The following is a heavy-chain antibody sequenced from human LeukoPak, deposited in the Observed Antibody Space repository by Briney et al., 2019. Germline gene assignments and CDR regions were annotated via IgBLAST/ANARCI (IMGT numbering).Heavy chain of an antibody. CDR3: AKGEVGATLPLFAFDI. J-gene: IGHJ3*02. D-gene: IGHD1-26*01. V-gene: IGHV3-23*01. CDR1: GFTFSSHA. CDR2: ISGSGGST. Sequence: QPGGSLRLSCAASGFTFSSHAMSWVRQAPGKGLEWVSAISGSGGSTYYADSVKGRFTISRDNSKNTLYLQMNSLRAEDTAVYYCAKGEVGATLPLFAFDIWGQGTMVTVSS.